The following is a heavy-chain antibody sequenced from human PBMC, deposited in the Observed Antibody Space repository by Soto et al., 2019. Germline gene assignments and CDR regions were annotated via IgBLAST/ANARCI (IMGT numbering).Heavy chain of an antibody. D-gene: IGHD6-13*01. Sequence: PGASLKISCKGSGYSFTSYWISWVRQMPGKDLEWMGRIDPSDSYTNYSPSFQGHVTISADKSISTAHLQWSSLKASDTAMYYCARLSSSWYIRDYYGMDVWGQGTTVTGSS. CDR3: ARLSSSWYIRDYYGMDV. V-gene: IGHV5-10-1*01. CDR2: IDPSDSYT. J-gene: IGHJ6*02. CDR1: GYSFTSYW.